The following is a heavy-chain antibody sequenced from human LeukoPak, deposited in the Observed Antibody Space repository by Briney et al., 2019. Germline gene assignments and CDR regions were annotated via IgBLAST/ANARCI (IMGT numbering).Heavy chain of an antibody. Sequence: NPSETLSLTCAVYGGSFSGYYWSWIRQPPGKGLEWIGEINHSGGTNYNPSLKSRVTISVDTSKNQFSLKLSSVTAADTAVYYCARLTGYSSESWFDPWGQGTLVTVSS. V-gene: IGHV4-34*01. J-gene: IGHJ5*02. CDR3: ARLTGYSSESWFDP. D-gene: IGHD3-9*01. CDR1: GGSFSGYY. CDR2: INHSGGT.